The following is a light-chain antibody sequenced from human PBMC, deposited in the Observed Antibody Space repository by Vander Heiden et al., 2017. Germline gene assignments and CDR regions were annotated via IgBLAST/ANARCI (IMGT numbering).Light chain of an antibody. Sequence: QSALTQPASGSGSPGQSITISCTGTSRDVGGYNYVSGYQQHPGKAPKLMMYEVSNRPSGVSNLFSGSKSGNTASLTISGLQAEDEADYYCSSYTSSFDVFGTGTKVTVL. CDR2: EVS. V-gene: IGLV2-14*01. CDR3: SSYTSSFDV. CDR1: SRDVGGYNY. J-gene: IGLJ1*01.